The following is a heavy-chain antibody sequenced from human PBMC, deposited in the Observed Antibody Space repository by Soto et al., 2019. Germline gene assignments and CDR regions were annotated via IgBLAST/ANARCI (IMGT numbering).Heavy chain of an antibody. J-gene: IGHJ4*02. D-gene: IGHD1-1*01. CDR3: AKESFELDGGGY. CDR1: GFTFSSYA. Sequence: EVQLLESGGGLVQPGGSLRLSCAASGFTFSSYAMSRVRQAPGKGLEWVSAISGSGGSTYYADSVKGRFTISRDNSKNTPYLQMNSLRAEDTAVYYCAKESFELDGGGYWGQGTLVTVSS. V-gene: IGHV3-23*01. CDR2: ISGSGGST.